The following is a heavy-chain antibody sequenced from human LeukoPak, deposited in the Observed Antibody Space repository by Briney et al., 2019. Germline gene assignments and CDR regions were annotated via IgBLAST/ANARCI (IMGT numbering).Heavy chain of an antibody. J-gene: IGHJ4*02. Sequence: ASVKVSCKASGYTFNGYYMHWVRQAPGQGLEWMGWLNPNSGGTNYAQNLQGRVTMTTDTSTSTAYMELRSLRSDDTAIYYCARDVCYNWNYPPPGEYWGQGTLVTVSS. V-gene: IGHV1-2*02. CDR2: LNPNSGGT. CDR3: ARDVCYNWNYPPPGEY. D-gene: IGHD1-7*01. CDR1: GYTFNGYY.